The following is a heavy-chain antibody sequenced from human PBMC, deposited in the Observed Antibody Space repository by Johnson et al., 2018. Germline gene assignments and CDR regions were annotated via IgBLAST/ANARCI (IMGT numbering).Heavy chain of an antibody. D-gene: IGHD3-10*01. CDR3: AKGGLEWLGDWFDP. CDR2: RSSDGSNK. Sequence: VQLVESGGGVVQXGRSLRLSCAASGFTFSSYGMHWVRQAPGKGLEWVAVRSSDGSNKYYADSGKGRFTISGDNSKNTRYLQMHSLRVEDRAVYYCAKGGLEWLGDWFDPWGQGTLVTVSS. CDR1: GFTFSSYG. V-gene: IGHV3-30*18. J-gene: IGHJ5*02.